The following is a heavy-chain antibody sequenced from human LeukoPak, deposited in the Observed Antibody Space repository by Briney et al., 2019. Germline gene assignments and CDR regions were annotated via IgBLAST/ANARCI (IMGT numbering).Heavy chain of an antibody. V-gene: IGHV3-7*04. Sequence: SGSLRLSCAVSGFTFSNFWMSWVRQAPGRGLEWVANIHPEGNEKYHVESVKGRFTISRDNAKNSLFLQMNGLRVEDTAVYYCARGDDFSGDHWGQGTLVTVSS. CDR3: ARGDDFSGDH. D-gene: IGHD1-1*01. CDR1: GFTFSNFW. J-gene: IGHJ4*02. CDR2: IHPEGNEK.